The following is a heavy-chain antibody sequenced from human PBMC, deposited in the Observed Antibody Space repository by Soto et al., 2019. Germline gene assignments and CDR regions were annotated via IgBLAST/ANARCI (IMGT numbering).Heavy chain of an antibody. J-gene: IGHJ6*02. V-gene: IGHV4-59*01. D-gene: IGHD2-15*01. CDR3: ARLGCSGGSCYSDGDYYYGMDV. CDR1: GGSISSYY. Sequence: PSETLSLTCTVSGGSISSYYWSWIRQPPGKGLEWIGYIYYSGSTNYNPSLKSRVTISVDTSKNQFSLKLSSVTAADTAVYYCARLGCSGGSCYSDGDYYYGMDVWGQGTTVTVSS. CDR2: IYYSGST.